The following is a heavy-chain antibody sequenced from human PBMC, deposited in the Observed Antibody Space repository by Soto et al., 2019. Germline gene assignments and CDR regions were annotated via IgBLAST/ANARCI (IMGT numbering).Heavy chain of an antibody. CDR3: ARGFIDYYYYYYMDV. V-gene: IGHV3-7*01. Sequence: GASLRLSCAASGFTFSSYWMSWVRQAPGKGLEWVANIKQDGSEKYYVDSVKGRFTISRDNAKNSLYLQMNSLRAEDTAVYYCARGFIDYYYYYYMDVWGKGTTVTVSS. CDR2: IKQDGSEK. D-gene: IGHD3-16*02. CDR1: GFTFSSYW. J-gene: IGHJ6*03.